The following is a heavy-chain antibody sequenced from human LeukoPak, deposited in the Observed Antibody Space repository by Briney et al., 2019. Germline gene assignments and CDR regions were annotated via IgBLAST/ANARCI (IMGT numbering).Heavy chain of an antibody. CDR2: IYTSGST. J-gene: IGHJ4*02. CDR3: ARVNPVYCSSTSCYTFDY. V-gene: IGHV4-61*02. Sequence: SETLSLTCTVSGGSISSGSYYWSWIRQPAGKGLEWIGRIYTSGSTNCNPSLKSRVTISVDTSKNQFSLKLSSVTAADTAVYYCARVNPVYCSSTSCYTFDYWGQGTLVTVSS. D-gene: IGHD2-2*01. CDR1: GGSISSGSYY.